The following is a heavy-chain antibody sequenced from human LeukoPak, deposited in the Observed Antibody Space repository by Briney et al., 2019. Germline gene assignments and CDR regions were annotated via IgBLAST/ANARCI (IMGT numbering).Heavy chain of an antibody. D-gene: IGHD3-3*01. Sequence: SSETLSLTCTVSGGSISSSSYYWSWIRQPPGKGLEWIGDIYYSGSTNYNPSLKSRVTISVDTSKNQFSLKLSSVTAADTAVYYCARAHDFWSGYPYYFDYWGQGTLVTVSS. J-gene: IGHJ4*02. CDR2: IYYSGST. V-gene: IGHV4-61*01. CDR1: GGSISSSSYY. CDR3: ARAHDFWSGYPYYFDY.